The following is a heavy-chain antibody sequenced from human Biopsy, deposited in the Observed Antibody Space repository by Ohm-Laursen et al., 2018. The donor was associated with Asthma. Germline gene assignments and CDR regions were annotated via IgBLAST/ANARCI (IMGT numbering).Heavy chain of an antibody. CDR3: ARSSHINWGGYFDY. D-gene: IGHD7-27*01. CDR1: AGTFSSYA. J-gene: IGHJ4*02. V-gene: IGHV1-69*13. Sequence: SVTVSRKASAGTFSSYAISWVRQAPGHGIEWMGGIIPIFGTANYAQKFQGRVTITADESTSTAYMELSSLRSEDTAVYYCARSSHINWGGYFDYWGQGTLVTVSS. CDR2: IIPIFGTA.